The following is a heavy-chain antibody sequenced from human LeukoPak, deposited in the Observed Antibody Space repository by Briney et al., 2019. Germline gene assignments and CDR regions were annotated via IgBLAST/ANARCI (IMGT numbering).Heavy chain of an antibody. V-gene: IGHV3-64*01. J-gene: IGHJ4*02. Sequence: GGSLRLSCVASGFTFSSYAMHWVRQTPGKGLEYVSGINSNGGSTHYANSVKGRFTISRDNSKHTLYLQMGSLRTEDTAVYYCARYGSSGYYYSFDYWGQGTLVTVSS. CDR1: GFTFSSYA. D-gene: IGHD3-22*01. CDR2: INSNGGST. CDR3: ARYGSSGYYYSFDY.